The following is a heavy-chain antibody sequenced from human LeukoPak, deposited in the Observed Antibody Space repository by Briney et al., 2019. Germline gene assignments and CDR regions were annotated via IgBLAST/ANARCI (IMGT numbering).Heavy chain of an antibody. CDR1: GDSVSSNSAA. Sequence: SQTLSLTCAISGDSVSSNSAAWNWIRQSPSRGLEWLGRTYYRSKWYNGYAISVKSRIIINPDTSKNQFSLQLNSVTPEDTAVYYCARALESTVTYYFDYWGQGTLVTVSP. CDR3: ARALESTVTYYFDY. V-gene: IGHV6-1*01. D-gene: IGHD3-16*02. CDR2: TYYRSKWYN. J-gene: IGHJ4*02.